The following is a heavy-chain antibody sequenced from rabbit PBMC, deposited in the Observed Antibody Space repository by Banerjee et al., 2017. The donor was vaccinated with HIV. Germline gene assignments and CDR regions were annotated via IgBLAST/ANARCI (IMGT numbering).Heavy chain of an antibody. CDR2: IYTGNNDT. J-gene: IGHJ3*01. V-gene: IGHV1S45*01. CDR1: RLSSTNYW. Sequence: QEQLEESGGDLVQPGGSLTLTCTASRLSSTNYWISWVRQAPGKGLEWIGCIYTGNNDTRYATWVNGRFTISKTSSTTVTLQMTSLTAADTATYFCARDSGYSVFDLWGQGTLVTVS. D-gene: IGHD1-1*01. CDR3: ARDSGYSVFDL.